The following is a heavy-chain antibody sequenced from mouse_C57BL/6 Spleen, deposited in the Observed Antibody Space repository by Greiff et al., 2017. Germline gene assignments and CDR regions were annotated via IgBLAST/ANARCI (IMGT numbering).Heavy chain of an antibody. CDR1: GFSLTSYG. J-gene: IGHJ4*01. CDR3: ARRDSEYAMDY. D-gene: IGHD3-1*01. Sequence: VQLQQSGPGLVQPSQSLSITCTVSGFSLTSYGVHWVRQSPGKGLEWLGVIWSGGSTDYNAAFISRLSISKDNSKSQVFFKMNSLQADDTAIYYCARRDSEYAMDYWGQGTSVTVSS. V-gene: IGHV2-2*01. CDR2: IWSGGST.